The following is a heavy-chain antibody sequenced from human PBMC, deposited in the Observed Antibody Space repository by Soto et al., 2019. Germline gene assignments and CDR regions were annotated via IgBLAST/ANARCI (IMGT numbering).Heavy chain of an antibody. CDR1: GVTFSSYW. V-gene: IGHV3-7*01. CDR2: INQGGSEN. J-gene: IGHJ4*02. CDR3: AREGYSSGRYPPHF. Sequence: EVQLVESGGGLVQPGGSLRLSCAASGVTFSSYWMSWVRPAPGKGLEWVAHINQGGSENYYVDSVKGRFTLSRDNAKPSVYLQMDSLRAEDTAVYYCAREGYSSGRYPPHFWGQGTLVTVSS. D-gene: IGHD6-19*01.